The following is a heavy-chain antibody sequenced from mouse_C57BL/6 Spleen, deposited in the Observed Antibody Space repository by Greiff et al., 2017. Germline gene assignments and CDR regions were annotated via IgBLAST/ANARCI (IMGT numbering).Heavy chain of an antibody. D-gene: IGHD2-5*01. CDR2: IRNKANGYTT. CDR3: ARSSYYSNYHAMDY. J-gene: IGHJ4*01. Sequence: EVQGVESGGGLVQPGGSLSLSCAASGFTFTDYYMSWVRQPPGKALEWLGFIRNKANGYTTEYSASVKGRFTISRDNSQSILYLQMNALRAEDSATYYCARSSYYSNYHAMDYWGQGTSVTVSS. V-gene: IGHV7-3*01. CDR1: GFTFTDYY.